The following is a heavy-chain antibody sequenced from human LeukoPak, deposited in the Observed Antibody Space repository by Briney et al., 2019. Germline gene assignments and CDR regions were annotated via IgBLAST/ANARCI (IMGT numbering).Heavy chain of an antibody. CDR1: GGSFSGYY. CDR2: INHSGST. D-gene: IGHD6-13*01. V-gene: IGHV4-34*01. J-gene: IGHJ4*02. Sequence: PSETLSLTCAVYGGSFSGYYWSWIRQPPGKGLEWIGEINHSGSTNYNPSLKSRVTISVDTSKNQFSLKLSSVTAADTAVYYCARDGAAAGPFDYWGQGTLVTVSS. CDR3: ARDGAAAGPFDY.